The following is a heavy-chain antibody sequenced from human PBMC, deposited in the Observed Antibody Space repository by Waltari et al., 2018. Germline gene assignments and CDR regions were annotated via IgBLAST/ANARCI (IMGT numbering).Heavy chain of an antibody. V-gene: IGHV4-38-2*02. J-gene: IGHJ4*02. CDR1: GYSISSGYY. Sequence: QVQLQESGPGLVKPPETLSLTCPVSGYSISSGYYWGWSRQPPGKGLEWIGSIYHSGSTYYNPSLKSRVTISVDTSKTQFSLKLSSVTAADTAVYYCARGPGYYDSSGYYGYWGQGTLVTVSS. CDR2: IYHSGST. D-gene: IGHD3-22*01. CDR3: ARGPGYYDSSGYYGY.